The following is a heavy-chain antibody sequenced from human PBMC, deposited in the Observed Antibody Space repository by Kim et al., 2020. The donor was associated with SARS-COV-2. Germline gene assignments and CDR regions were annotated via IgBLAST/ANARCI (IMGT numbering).Heavy chain of an antibody. CDR3: ANDIWFGELTNWFDP. J-gene: IGHJ5*02. CDR2: ISGSGGST. CDR1: GFTFSSYA. D-gene: IGHD3-10*01. Sequence: LSLTCAASGFTFSSYAMSWVRQAPGKGLEWVSAISGSGGSTYYADSVKGRFTISRDNSKNTLYLQMNSLRAEDTAVYYCANDIWFGELTNWFDPWGQGTLVTVSS. V-gene: IGHV3-23*01.